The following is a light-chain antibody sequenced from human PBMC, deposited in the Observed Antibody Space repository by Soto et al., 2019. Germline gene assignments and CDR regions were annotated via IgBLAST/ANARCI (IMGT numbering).Light chain of an antibody. CDR3: QQYGSSNRT. V-gene: IGKV3-20*01. CDR2: AAS. Sequence: EIVLTQSPDTLSLSPGESATLSCRASQSVRSSYLAWYQQTPGQTPRLLIYAASSRATGIPDRFSGSGSGTDFSLTISRLEAEDFAVYYCQQYGSSNRTFGQGTKV. J-gene: IGKJ1*01. CDR1: QSVRSSY.